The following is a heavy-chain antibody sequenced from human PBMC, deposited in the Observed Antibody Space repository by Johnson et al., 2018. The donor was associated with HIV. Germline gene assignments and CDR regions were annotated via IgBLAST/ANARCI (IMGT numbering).Heavy chain of an antibody. Sequence: QVQLVESGGGVVQPGGSLRLSCAASGFTFSSYGMHWVRQAPGKGLEWVAFIRYDGSNKYYADSVKGRFTISRDNPKNTLYLQMNSLRAEDTAVYYCAKEPRPGIVATDDAFDIWGQGTMVTVSS. CDR1: GFTFSSYG. J-gene: IGHJ3*02. CDR2: IRYDGSNK. CDR3: AKEPRPGIVATDDAFDI. D-gene: IGHD5-12*01. V-gene: IGHV3-30*02.